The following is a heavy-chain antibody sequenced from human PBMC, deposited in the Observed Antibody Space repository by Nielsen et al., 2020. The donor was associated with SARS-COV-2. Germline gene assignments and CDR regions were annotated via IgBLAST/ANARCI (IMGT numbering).Heavy chain of an antibody. J-gene: IGHJ4*02. CDR1: GFTFSDFY. V-gene: IGHV3-11*05. CDR2: ISTSGGHT. Sequence: GESLKISCAASGFTFSDFYMSWIRQAPGKGLEWLSYISTSGGHTNYADSVKGRFTISRDNTKNSLYLQMDSLRVEDTAVYFCARATLHSLRSSWFEGIDSWGQGTLVTVSS. CDR3: ARATLHSLRSSWFEGIDS. D-gene: IGHD3-10*01.